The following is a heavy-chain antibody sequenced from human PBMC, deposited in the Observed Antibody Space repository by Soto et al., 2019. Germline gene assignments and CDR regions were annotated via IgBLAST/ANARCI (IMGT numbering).Heavy chain of an antibody. CDR1: GGSISSYY. D-gene: IGHD1-26*01. J-gene: IGHJ4*02. Sequence: SETLSLTCTVSGGSISSYYWSWIRQPPGKGLEWIGYIYYSGSTNYNPSPKSRVTISVATSKNQFSLKLSSVTAADTAVYYCARLAWELLSPGPAYYFDYWGQGTLVTVSS. V-gene: IGHV4-59*08. CDR3: ARLAWELLSPGPAYYFDY. CDR2: IYYSGST.